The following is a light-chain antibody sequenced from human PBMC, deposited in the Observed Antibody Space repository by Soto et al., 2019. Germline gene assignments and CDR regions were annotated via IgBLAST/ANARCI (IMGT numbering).Light chain of an antibody. CDR2: GAS. CDR3: QQYAGSPWT. J-gene: IGKJ1*01. V-gene: IGKV3-20*01. Sequence: EIVLTQSPGTLSLSPGERATLSCRASQSVSSSYLAWYQQKPGQAPRLLIYGASSRATGIPDRFSGSGSGTEFTLTISRLEPEDFAVYYCQQYAGSPWTFGQGTKVEIK. CDR1: QSVSSSY.